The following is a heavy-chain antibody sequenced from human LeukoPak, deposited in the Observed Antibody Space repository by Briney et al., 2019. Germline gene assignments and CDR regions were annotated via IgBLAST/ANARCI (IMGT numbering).Heavy chain of an antibody. V-gene: IGHV3-23*01. Sequence: PGGSLRLSCAASGFTFSSYAMSWVRQAPEKGLEWVSAIGGSGTNTYYADSVKGRFTISRDNSKNTLYLQMNSLRAEDTAVYYCARGSVIPWDWGQGTLVTVSS. D-gene: IGHD3-16*02. CDR2: IGGSGTNT. CDR3: ARGSVIPWD. CDR1: GFTFSSYA. J-gene: IGHJ4*02.